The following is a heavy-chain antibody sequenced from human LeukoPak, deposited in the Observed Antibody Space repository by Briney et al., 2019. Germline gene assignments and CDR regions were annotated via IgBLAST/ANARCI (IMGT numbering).Heavy chain of an antibody. D-gene: IGHD2-2*01. J-gene: IGHJ4*02. CDR3: ARGFDQLLRT. CDR1: GGSFSGYY. CDR2: INHSGST. Sequence: SETLSLTCAVYGGSFSGYYWSWIRQPPGKGLEWIGEINHSGSTNYNPSLKSRVTISVDTSKNQFSLKLSSVTAADTAVYYCARGFDQLLRTWGQGTLVTVSS. V-gene: IGHV4-34*01.